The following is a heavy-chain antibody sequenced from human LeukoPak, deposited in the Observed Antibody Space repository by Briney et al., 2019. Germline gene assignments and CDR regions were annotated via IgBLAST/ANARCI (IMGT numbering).Heavy chain of an antibody. CDR1: GFTFSSYW. CDR2: INSDGSST. D-gene: IGHD1-26*01. CDR3: ARGKRELPRHY. Sequence: PGGSLRLSCAASGFTFSSYWMHWVRQAPGKGLVGVSRINSDGSSTSYADSVKGRFTISRDNAKNTLYLQMNSLRAEDTAVYYCARGKRELPRHYWGQGTLVTVPS. J-gene: IGHJ4*02. V-gene: IGHV3-74*01.